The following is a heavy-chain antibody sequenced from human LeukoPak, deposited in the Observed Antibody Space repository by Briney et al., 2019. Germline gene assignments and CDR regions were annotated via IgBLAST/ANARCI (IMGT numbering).Heavy chain of an antibody. D-gene: IGHD1-26*01. J-gene: IGHJ4*02. Sequence: GGSLRLSCAASGFTFSSYWMHWVRQAPGKGLVWVSRINSDGSSTSYAASVKGRFTISRDNAKNTLYLQMNSLRAEDTAVYYCARGEAGRDFDYWGQGTLVTVSS. CDR1: GFTFSSYW. CDR2: INSDGSST. V-gene: IGHV3-74*01. CDR3: ARGEAGRDFDY.